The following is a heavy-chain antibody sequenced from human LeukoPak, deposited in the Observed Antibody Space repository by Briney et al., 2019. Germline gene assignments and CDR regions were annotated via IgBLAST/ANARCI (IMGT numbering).Heavy chain of an antibody. CDR3: ARDDYYYGSGSYYNGATLGFDY. CDR2: ISAYKGNT. D-gene: IGHD3-10*01. V-gene: IGHV1-18*01. J-gene: IGHJ4*02. CDR1: GYTFTSYG. Sequence: ASVKVSCKASGYTFTSYGISWVRQAPGQGLEWMGWISAYKGNTNYAQKLQGRVTMTTDTSTSTAYMELRSLRSDDTAMYYCARDDYYYGSGSYYNGATLGFDYWGQGTLVTASS.